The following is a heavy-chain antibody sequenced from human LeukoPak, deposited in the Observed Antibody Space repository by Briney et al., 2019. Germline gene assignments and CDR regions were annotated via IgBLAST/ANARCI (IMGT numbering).Heavy chain of an antibody. D-gene: IGHD3-10*01. Sequence: SETLSLTCVVPGGSFSGYYWSWIRQPPGKGLEWIGEINNSGSTNYNPSLKSRVTISVDTSKNQFSLKLSSVTAADTAVYYCARFARYYYGSGSPNWFDPWGQGTLVTVSS. CDR2: INNSGST. CDR1: GGSFSGYY. CDR3: ARFARYYYGSGSPNWFDP. V-gene: IGHV4-34*01. J-gene: IGHJ5*02.